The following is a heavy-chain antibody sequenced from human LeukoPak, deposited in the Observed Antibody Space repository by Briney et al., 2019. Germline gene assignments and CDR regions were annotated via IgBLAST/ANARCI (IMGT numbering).Heavy chain of an antibody. Sequence: GGSLRLSCAASGFTFSSYAMHWVRQAPGKGLEWVAVISYDGSNKYYADSVKGRFTISRDNSKNTLYLQMNSLRAEDTAVYYCAREYSSIREWPAFDIWGQGTMVTVSS. J-gene: IGHJ3*02. CDR1: GFTFSSYA. CDR3: AREYSSIREWPAFDI. D-gene: IGHD3-3*01. V-gene: IGHV3-30*01. CDR2: ISYDGSNK.